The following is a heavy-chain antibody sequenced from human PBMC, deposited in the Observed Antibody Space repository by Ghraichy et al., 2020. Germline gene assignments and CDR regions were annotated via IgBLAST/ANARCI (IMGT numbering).Heavy chain of an antibody. CDR1: GFIFSSYS. J-gene: IGHJ4*02. V-gene: IGHV3-21*01. CDR2: ISETSNSI. D-gene: IGHD2-8*01. Sequence: GGSLRLSCAASGFIFSSYSMHWVRQDVGKGLEWVSSISETSNSIYYADSVRGRFTISSDNAQNSVYLHMNSLTVDDTAVYYCANSAAGGCNVIDYWGQGTPVTVSS. CDR3: ANSAAGGCNVIDY.